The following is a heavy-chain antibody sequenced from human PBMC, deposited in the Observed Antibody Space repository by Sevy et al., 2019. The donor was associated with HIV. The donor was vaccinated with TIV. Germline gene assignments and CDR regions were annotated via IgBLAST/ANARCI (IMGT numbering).Heavy chain of an antibody. V-gene: IGHV3-30-3*01. CDR2: ISYDGSNK. CDR1: GFTFSSYA. D-gene: IGHD2-21*02. CDR3: AAEGDHIYNSHFDY. J-gene: IGHJ4*02. Sequence: GGSLRLSCAASGFTFSSYAMHWVRQAPGKGLEWVAVISYDGSNKYYAYSVKGRFTISRDNSKNTLYLQMNSLRAEDTAVYYCAAEGDHIYNSHFDYWGQGTLVTVSS.